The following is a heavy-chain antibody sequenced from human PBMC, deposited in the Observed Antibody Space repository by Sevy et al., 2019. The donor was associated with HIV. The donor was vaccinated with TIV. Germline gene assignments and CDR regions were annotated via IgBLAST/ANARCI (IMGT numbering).Heavy chain of an antibody. CDR3: ARDGIATSTRGGMDV. CDR2: ISSSGSTI. CDR1: GFTFSSYE. J-gene: IGHJ6*02. D-gene: IGHD6-13*01. Sequence: GGSLRLSCAASGFTFSSYEMNWVRQAPGKGLEWVSYISSSGSTIYYADSVKGRFTISRDNAKNSLYLQMNSLRAEDMAVYYCARDGIATSTRGGMDVWGQGTTVTVSS. V-gene: IGHV3-48*03.